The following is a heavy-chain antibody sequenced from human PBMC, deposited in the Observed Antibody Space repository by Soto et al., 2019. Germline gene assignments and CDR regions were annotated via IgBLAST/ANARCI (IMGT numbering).Heavy chain of an antibody. CDR2: LSTSSSTI. D-gene: IGHD3-9*01. V-gene: IGHV3-48*02. CDR1: GFTFSSYS. Sequence: EVQLVESGGGLVQPGGSLRLCCAASGFTFSSYSMNWVLQAPGKGLEWVSYLSTSSSTIYYADSVKGRFTISRDNAKNSLYLQMNSLRDEDTAVYYCARDMVKFVALRYFDWLPYGMDVWGQGTTVTVSS. CDR3: ARDMVKFVALRYFDWLPYGMDV. J-gene: IGHJ6*02.